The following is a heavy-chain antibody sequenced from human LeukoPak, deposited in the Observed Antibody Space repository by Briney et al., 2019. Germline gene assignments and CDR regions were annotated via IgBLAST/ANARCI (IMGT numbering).Heavy chain of an antibody. CDR1: GYSFTSYW. CDR2: IYPGDSDT. CDR3: ARRSEFRIQLWLLPPDY. D-gene: IGHD5-18*01. J-gene: IGHJ4*02. V-gene: IGHV5-51*01. Sequence: GESLKISCKGSGYSFTSYWIGWVRQMPGKGLECMGIIYPGDSDTRYSPSFQGQVTISADKSISTAYLQWSSLKASDTAMYYCARRSEFRIQLWLLPPDYWGQGTLLTVSS.